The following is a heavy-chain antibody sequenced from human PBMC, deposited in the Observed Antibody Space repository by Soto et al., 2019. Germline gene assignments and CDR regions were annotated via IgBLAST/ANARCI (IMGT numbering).Heavy chain of an antibody. CDR3: ATLTPGTSIDY. J-gene: IGHJ4*02. Sequence: QVQLQESGPGLVKPSGTLSLTCVVSGASFSSNNWWTWVRQVPGKGLEWIGEIYRTGPTNYDPSLQSRVTISMDKSKNQFSLRLSSLTAADTARYYCATLTPGTSIDYWGQGTLVTVPS. CDR2: IYRTGPT. CDR1: GASFSSNNW. V-gene: IGHV4-4*02. D-gene: IGHD1-7*01.